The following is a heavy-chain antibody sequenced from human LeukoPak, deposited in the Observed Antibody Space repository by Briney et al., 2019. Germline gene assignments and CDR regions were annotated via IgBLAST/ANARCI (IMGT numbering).Heavy chain of an antibody. Sequence: GGSLRLSCAASGFTVSSNYMSWVRQAPGKGLEWVSVIYSGGSTYYADSVKSRFTISRDNSKNTLYLQMNSLRAEDTAVYYCARMAGAHYFDYWGQGTLVTVSS. V-gene: IGHV3-53*01. D-gene: IGHD1-26*01. CDR1: GFTVSSNY. J-gene: IGHJ4*02. CDR3: ARMAGAHYFDY. CDR2: IYSGGST.